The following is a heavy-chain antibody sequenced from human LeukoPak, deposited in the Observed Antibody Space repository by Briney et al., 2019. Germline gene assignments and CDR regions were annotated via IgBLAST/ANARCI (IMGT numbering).Heavy chain of an antibody. D-gene: IGHD6-19*01. CDR1: GGSISSGGYY. Sequence: SETLSLTCSVSGGSISSGGYYWSWIRQPPGKGLEWIGYIYHSGSTYYNPSLKSRVTISVDRSKNQFSLKLSSVTAADTAVYYCARADSSGWYRGEDYWGQGTLVTVSP. CDR2: IYHSGST. J-gene: IGHJ4*02. CDR3: ARADSSGWYRGEDY. V-gene: IGHV4-30-2*01.